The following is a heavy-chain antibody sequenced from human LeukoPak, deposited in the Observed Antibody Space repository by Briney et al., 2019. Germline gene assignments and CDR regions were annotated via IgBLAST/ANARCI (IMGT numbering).Heavy chain of an antibody. CDR3: ARGGTIHPSFDY. CDR2: ISYSGST. D-gene: IGHD1-1*01. Sequence: SETLSLTCTVSGGSISSYYWSWIRQPPGKGLEWIGYISYSGSTNYNPSLKSRVTISVDTSKNQFSLKLSSVTAADTAVYYCARGGTIHPSFDYWGQETLVTVSS. V-gene: IGHV4-59*01. J-gene: IGHJ4*02. CDR1: GGSISSYY.